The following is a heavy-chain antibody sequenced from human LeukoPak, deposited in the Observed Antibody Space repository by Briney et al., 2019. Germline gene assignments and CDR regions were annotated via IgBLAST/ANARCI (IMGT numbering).Heavy chain of an antibody. CDR1: GYTFTSYY. J-gene: IGHJ3*02. D-gene: IGHD3-10*01. Sequence: ASVKASRKASGYTFTSYYMHWVRQAPGQGLEWMGIINPSGGSTSYAQKFQGRVTMTRDTSTSTVYMELSSLRSEDTAVYYCAREPPIDYYGSGRCAFDIWGQGTMVTVSS. CDR3: AREPPIDYYGSGRCAFDI. V-gene: IGHV1-46*01. CDR2: INPSGGST.